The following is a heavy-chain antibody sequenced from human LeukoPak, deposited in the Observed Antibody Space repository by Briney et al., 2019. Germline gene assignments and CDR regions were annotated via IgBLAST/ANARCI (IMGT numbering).Heavy chain of an antibody. D-gene: IGHD3-10*01. J-gene: IGHJ6*03. Sequence: ASVKVSCKASGGTFSSYAISWVRQAPGQGLEWMGGIIPIFGTANYAQKFQGRVTITADESTSTAYMELSSLRSGDTAVYYCAWSRMVRGGYYYYMDVWGKGTTVTVSS. CDR2: IIPIFGTA. CDR1: GGTFSSYA. CDR3: AWSRMVRGGYYYYMDV. V-gene: IGHV1-69*13.